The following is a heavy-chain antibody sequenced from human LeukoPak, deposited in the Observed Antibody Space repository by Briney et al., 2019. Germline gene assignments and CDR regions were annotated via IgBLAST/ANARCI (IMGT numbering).Heavy chain of an antibody. Sequence: SETLSLTCAVYGGSFSGYYWSWIRQPPGKGLEWIGEINHSGSTNYNPSLKSRVTISVDTSKNQFSLKRSSVTAADTAVYYCARGFTVGDQLLKSNYFDYWGQGTLVTVSS. CDR3: ARGFTVGDQLLKSNYFDY. D-gene: IGHD2-2*01. CDR2: INHSGST. J-gene: IGHJ4*02. CDR1: GGSFSGYY. V-gene: IGHV4-34*01.